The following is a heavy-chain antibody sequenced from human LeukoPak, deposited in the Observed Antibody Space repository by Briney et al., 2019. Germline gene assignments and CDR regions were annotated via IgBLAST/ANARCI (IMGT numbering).Heavy chain of an antibody. Sequence: GGSLRLSCAASRFPFSGYWMDWVRQAPGKGMEWVANINQDGSVLYYAPSVKGRFTISRDNAKNSLYLQMNSLRAEDTAVYYCSRSLDYLGQGALVTVSS. CDR1: RFPFSGYW. CDR2: INQDGSVL. CDR3: SRSLDY. J-gene: IGHJ4*02. V-gene: IGHV3-7*01.